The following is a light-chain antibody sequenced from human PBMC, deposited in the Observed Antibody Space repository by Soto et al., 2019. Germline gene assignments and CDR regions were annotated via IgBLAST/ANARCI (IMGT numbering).Light chain of an antibody. CDR3: QQSYSTPIT. Sequence: DIKMTQSPSAMSSSVGDRVTITFRASQSISSYLNWYQQKPGKAPKLLIYAASSLQSGVPSRFSGSGSGADFTLTISSLQPEDFATYYCQQSYSTPITFGQGTRLEIK. CDR2: AAS. V-gene: IGKV1-39*01. CDR1: QSISSY. J-gene: IGKJ5*01.